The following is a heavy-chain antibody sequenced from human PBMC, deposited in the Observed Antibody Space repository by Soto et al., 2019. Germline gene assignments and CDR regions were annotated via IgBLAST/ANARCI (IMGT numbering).Heavy chain of an antibody. D-gene: IGHD4-17*01. CDR3: VRHLHEPLPADALREAN. V-gene: IGHV3-48*03. CDR1: GFTFSSYE. Sequence: EMQLVQSGGGLVQPGGSLRLSCAASGFTFSSYEMHWVRQAPGKGLEWISYISSSGTGTYYADSVRGRFTMSRDNTKNSVSLQMYSLRAEDTAIYYCVRHLHEPLPADALREANWGQGTQVTVSS. J-gene: IGHJ4*02. CDR2: ISSSGTGT.